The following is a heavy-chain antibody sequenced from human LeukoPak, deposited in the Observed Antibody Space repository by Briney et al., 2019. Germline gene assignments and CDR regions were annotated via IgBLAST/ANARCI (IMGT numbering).Heavy chain of an antibody. CDR2: INHSGST. CDR1: GGSFSGYY. J-gene: IGHJ6*03. V-gene: IGHV4-34*01. Sequence: PSGTLSLTCAVYGGSFSGYYWSWIRQPPGKGLEWIGEINHSGSTNYNPSLKSRVTISVDTSKNQFSLKLSSVTAADTAVYYCARGLTVKGHYYYYMDVWGRGTTVTVSS. CDR3: ARGLTVKGHYYYYMDV. D-gene: IGHD4-11*01.